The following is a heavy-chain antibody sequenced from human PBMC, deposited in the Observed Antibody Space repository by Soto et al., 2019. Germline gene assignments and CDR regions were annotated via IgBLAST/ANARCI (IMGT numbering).Heavy chain of an antibody. Sequence: QVQLVESGGGVVQPGRSLGLSCAASGFTFNTYGMHWVRQAPGKGLEWVAAISYDDVNKYDADSVKGRFTISRDNSKSTLYVQMNSLKPEDTAVDYCARSPQPARGIHWYFDFWGRGILVAVSS. CDR1: GFTFNTYG. CDR2: ISYDDVNK. J-gene: IGHJ2*01. CDR3: ARSPQPARGIHWYFDF. V-gene: IGHV3-30*03.